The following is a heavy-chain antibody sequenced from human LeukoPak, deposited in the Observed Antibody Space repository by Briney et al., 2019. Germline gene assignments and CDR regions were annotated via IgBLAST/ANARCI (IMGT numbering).Heavy chain of an antibody. D-gene: IGHD6-19*01. CDR1: GFTFSTYA. V-gene: IGHV3-23*01. Sequence: LTGGSLRLSCAASGFTFSTYALSWVRQAPGKGLEWVSSISGSAGGTYYADSVKGRFTISRDNSKNTLYLQMNSLRAEDTAVYYCAKDLAVAVAGTVAWGQGTLVTVSS. J-gene: IGHJ5*02. CDR3: AKDLAVAVAGTVA. CDR2: ISGSAGGT.